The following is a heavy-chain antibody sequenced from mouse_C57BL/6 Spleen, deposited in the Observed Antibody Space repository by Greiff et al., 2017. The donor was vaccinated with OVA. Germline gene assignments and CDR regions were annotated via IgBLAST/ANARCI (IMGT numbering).Heavy chain of an antibody. D-gene: IGHD2-3*01. Sequence: EVMLVESGGGLVQPGGSMKLSCAASGFTFSDAWMDWVRQSPEKGLEWVAEIRNKANNHATYYAESVKGRFTISRDDSKSSVYLQRNSLRAEDTGIYDGTRPRDGYYSPWFAYWGKGTLVTVSA. J-gene: IGHJ3*01. CDR2: IRNKANNHAT. CDR3: TRPRDGYYSPWFAY. CDR1: GFTFSDAW. V-gene: IGHV6-6*01.